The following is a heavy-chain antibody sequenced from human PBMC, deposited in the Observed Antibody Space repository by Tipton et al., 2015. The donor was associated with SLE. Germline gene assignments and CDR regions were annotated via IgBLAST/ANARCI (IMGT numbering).Heavy chain of an antibody. V-gene: IGHV4-39*07. D-gene: IGHD4-11*01. Sequence: TLSLTCTVSAGSITSTNYYWGWIRQPPGKGLEWIGSVYYNGNTYYNPSLESRVTISVDTSKNQFSLKLSSVTAADTAVFYCARPRERDYNDAFDIWGQGTMVIVSS. CDR3: ARPRERDYNDAFDI. J-gene: IGHJ3*02. CDR1: AGSITSTNYY. CDR2: VYYNGNT.